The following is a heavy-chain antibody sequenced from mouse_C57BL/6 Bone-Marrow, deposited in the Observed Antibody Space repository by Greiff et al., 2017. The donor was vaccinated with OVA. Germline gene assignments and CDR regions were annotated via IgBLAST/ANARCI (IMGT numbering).Heavy chain of an antibody. J-gene: IGHJ2*01. CDR3: ARQGGLRGPYFDY. CDR1: GFTFSSYG. CDR2: ISSGGSYT. Sequence: EVKLMESGGDLVKPGGSLKLSCAASGFTFSSYGMSWVRQTPDKRLEWVATISSGGSYTYYPDSVKGRFTISRDNAKNTLYLQMSSLKSEDTAMYYCARQGGLRGPYFDYWGQGTTLTVSS. V-gene: IGHV5-6*01. D-gene: IGHD2-4*01.